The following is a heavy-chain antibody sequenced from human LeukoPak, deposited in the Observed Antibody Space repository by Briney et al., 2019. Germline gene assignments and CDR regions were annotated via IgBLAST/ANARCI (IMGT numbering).Heavy chain of an antibody. V-gene: IGHV4-34*01. D-gene: IGHD3-16*02. Sequence: SETLSLTCAVYGGSFSGYYWSWIRQPPGKGLEWIGEINHSGSTNYNPSLKSRVTISVDTSKTQLSLKLSSVTAADTAVYYCARGGSYDYVWGSYRYKAWFDPWGQGTLVTVSS. CDR2: INHSGST. J-gene: IGHJ5*02. CDR3: ARGGSYDYVWGSYRYKAWFDP. CDR1: GGSFSGYY.